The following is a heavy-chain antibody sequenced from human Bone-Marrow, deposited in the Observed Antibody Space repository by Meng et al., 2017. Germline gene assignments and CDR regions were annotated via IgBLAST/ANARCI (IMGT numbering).Heavy chain of an antibody. V-gene: IGHV4-34*01. CDR2: INHSGST. Sequence: QVQLQQWGEGLLKPSETLSLTCAVYGGSFSGYYWSWIRQPPGKGLEWIGEINHSGSTNYNPSLKSRVTISVDTSKNQFSLKLSSVTAADTAVYYCARGARVAGTDYWGQGTLVTVSS. D-gene: IGHD6-19*01. CDR1: GGSFSGYY. CDR3: ARGARVAGTDY. J-gene: IGHJ4*02.